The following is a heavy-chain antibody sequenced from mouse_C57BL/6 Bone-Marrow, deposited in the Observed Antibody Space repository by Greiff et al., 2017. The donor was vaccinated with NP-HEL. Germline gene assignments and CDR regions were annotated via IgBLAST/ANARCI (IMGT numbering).Heavy chain of an antibody. CDR2: IYPRSGNT. D-gene: IGHD1-1*01. Sequence: VQLQQSGAELARPGASVKLSCKASGYTFTSYGISWVKQRTGQGLEWIGEIYPRSGNTYYNEKFKGKATLTADKSSSTAYMELRSLTSADSAVYCCARGITTVVHWYFYVWGTVTTVTVSS. CDR1: GYTFTSYG. V-gene: IGHV1-81*01. J-gene: IGHJ1*03. CDR3: ARGITTVVHWYFYV.